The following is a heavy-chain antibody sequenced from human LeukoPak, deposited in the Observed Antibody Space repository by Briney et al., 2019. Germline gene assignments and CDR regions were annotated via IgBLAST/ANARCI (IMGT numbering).Heavy chain of an antibody. CDR3: ARDLSGIAGYTYGRGIDY. CDR2: IKKDGSEK. V-gene: IGHV3-7*01. Sequence: GGSLRLSCAASEFSVGSNYMTWVRQAPGKGLEWVANIKKDGSEKYYVDAVKGRFTISRDNAKTSLCLQMNSLRAEDTAVYYCARDLSGIAGYTYGRGIDYWGQGTLVTVSS. CDR1: EFSVGSNY. D-gene: IGHD5-18*01. J-gene: IGHJ4*02.